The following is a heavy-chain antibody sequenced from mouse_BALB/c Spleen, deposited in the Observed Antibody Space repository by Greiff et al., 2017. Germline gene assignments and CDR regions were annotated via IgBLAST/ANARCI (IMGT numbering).Heavy chain of an antibody. CDR3: ARSYDYGGWFAY. V-gene: IGHV5-17*02. Sequence: EVMLVESGGGLVQPGGSRKLSCAASGFTFSSFGMHWVRQAPEKGLEWVAYISSGSSTIYYADTVKGRFTISRDNPKNTLFLQMTSLRSEDTAMYYCARSYDYGGWFAYWGQGTLVTVSA. D-gene: IGHD2-4*01. J-gene: IGHJ3*01. CDR1: GFTFSSFG. CDR2: ISSGSSTI.